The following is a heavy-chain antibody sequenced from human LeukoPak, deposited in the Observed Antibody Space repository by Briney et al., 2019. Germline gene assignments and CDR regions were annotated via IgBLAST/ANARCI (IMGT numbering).Heavy chain of an antibody. J-gene: IGHJ4*02. CDR2: IKQDGSAK. CDR3: ARDKVVGATHFDY. Sequence: GGSLRLSCVASGFPFNSYWMSWVRQAPGKGQEWVANIKQDGSAKNYVDSVKGRFTISRDNAKNLLYLQMNSLRAEDTAVYYCARDKVVGATHFDYWGQGTLVTVSS. D-gene: IGHD1-26*01. V-gene: IGHV3-7*01. CDR1: GFPFNSYW.